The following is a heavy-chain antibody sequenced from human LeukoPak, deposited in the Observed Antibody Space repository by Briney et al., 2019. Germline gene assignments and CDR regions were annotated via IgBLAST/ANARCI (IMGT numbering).Heavy chain of an antibody. Sequence: PGGSLRLSCAASGFTFSSYAMSWVRQAPGKGLEWVSAISGSGGSTYYADSVKGRFTISRDNSKNTLYLQMNSLRAEDTAVYYCAFPPLGYCSGVSCQPYYFDYWGQGTLVTVSS. CDR1: GFTFSSYA. V-gene: IGHV3-23*01. J-gene: IGHJ4*02. D-gene: IGHD2-15*01. CDR3: AFPPLGYCSGVSCQPYYFDY. CDR2: ISGSGGST.